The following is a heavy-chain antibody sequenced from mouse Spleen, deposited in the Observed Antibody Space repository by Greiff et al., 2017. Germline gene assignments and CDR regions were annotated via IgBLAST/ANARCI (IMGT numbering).Heavy chain of an antibody. D-gene: IGHD1-1*01. V-gene: IGHV1-39*01. CDR3: ARETYYYGSNYFDY. J-gene: IGHJ2*01. CDR2: INPNYGTT. Sequence: EVKLQESGPELVKPGASVKISCKASGYSFTDYNMNWVKQSNGKSLEWIGVINPNYGTTSYNQKFKGKATLTVDQSSSTAYMQLNSLTSEDSAVYYCARETYYYGSNYFDYWGQGTTLTVSS. CDR1: GYSFTDYN.